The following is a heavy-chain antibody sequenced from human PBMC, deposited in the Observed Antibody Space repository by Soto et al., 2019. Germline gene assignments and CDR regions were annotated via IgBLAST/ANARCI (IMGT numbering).Heavy chain of an antibody. CDR2: ISYDGSNK. J-gene: IGHJ6*02. CDR3: ARDSYGMDV. CDR1: GFTFNSYA. Sequence: GGSLRLSCAASGFTFNSYAMHWVRQAPGKGLEWVAVISYDGSNKYYADSVKGRFTISRDNSKNTLYLQMNSLRAEDTAVYYCARDSYGMDVWGQGTTVTVSS. V-gene: IGHV3-30-3*01.